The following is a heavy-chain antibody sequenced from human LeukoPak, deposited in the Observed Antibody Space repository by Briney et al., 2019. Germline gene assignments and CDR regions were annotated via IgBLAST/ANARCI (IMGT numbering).Heavy chain of an antibody. CDR2: IRYDGSNK. Sequence: SGGSLRLSCAASGFTFSSYGMHWVRQAPGKGLEWVAFIRYDGSNKYYADSVKGRFTISRDNSKNTLYLQMNSLRAEDTAVYYCAKGGIYDFWSGYYTVVDFDYWGQGTLVTVSS. V-gene: IGHV3-30*02. CDR3: AKGGIYDFWSGYYTVVDFDY. J-gene: IGHJ4*02. CDR1: GFTFSSYG. D-gene: IGHD3-3*01.